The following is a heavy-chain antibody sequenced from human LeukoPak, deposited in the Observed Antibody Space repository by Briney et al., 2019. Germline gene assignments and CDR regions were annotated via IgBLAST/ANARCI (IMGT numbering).Heavy chain of an antibody. J-gene: IGHJ4*02. CDR2: INPNTGGT. V-gene: IGHV1-2*02. CDR3: ARVHGNCSPTSCYRDFDY. Sequence: ASVKVSCKASGYTFTDYYINWVRQAPGQGLEWMGWINPNTGGTNYAQKFQGRVTMTRDTSISTTYMELSRLKSDDTAVYYCARVHGNCSPTSCYRDFDYWGQGTLVVVSS. D-gene: IGHD2-2*01. CDR1: GYTFTDYY.